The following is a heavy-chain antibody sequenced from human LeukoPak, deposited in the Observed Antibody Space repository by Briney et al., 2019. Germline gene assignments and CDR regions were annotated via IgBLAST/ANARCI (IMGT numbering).Heavy chain of an antibody. J-gene: IGHJ4*02. D-gene: IGHD6-13*01. Sequence: SETLSLTCTVSGGSISSYYWSWIRQPPGKGLEWIGYIYYSGSTNYNPSLKSRVTISVDTSKNQFSLKLSSVTAADTAVYYCARFKYHIAAAGRFDYWGQGTLVTVSS. CDR3: ARFKYHIAAAGRFDY. CDR2: IYYSGST. CDR1: GGSISSYY. V-gene: IGHV4-59*01.